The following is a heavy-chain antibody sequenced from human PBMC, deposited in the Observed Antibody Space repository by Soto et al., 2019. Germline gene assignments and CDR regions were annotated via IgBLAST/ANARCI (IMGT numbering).Heavy chain of an antibody. CDR3: AKDFRRYYGSGRYVVYGMDV. CDR1: GFTFFSYG. CDR2: ISYDGNNK. V-gene: IGHV3-30*18. D-gene: IGHD3-10*01. Sequence: QVQLVESGGGVVQPGKSLRLSCAASGFTFFSYGMHWVRQAPGKGLEWVAIISYDGNNKYYGDSVKGRFTISRDNSKKTLYLEMNSLRADDTAVYYCAKDFRRYYGSGRYVVYGMDVWGQGTTVTVSS. J-gene: IGHJ6*02.